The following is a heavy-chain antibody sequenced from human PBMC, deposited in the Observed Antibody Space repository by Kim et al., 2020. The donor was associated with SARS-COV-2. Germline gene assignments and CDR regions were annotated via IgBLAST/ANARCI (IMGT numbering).Heavy chain of an antibody. D-gene: IGHD1-26*01. CDR2: YYSGST. V-gene: IGHV4-39*01. J-gene: IGHJ4*02. CDR3: ARGSGY. Sequence: YYSGSTNYNPSLESRVTISVDTSKNQFSLKLSSVTAADTAVYYCARGSGYWGQGTLVTVSS.